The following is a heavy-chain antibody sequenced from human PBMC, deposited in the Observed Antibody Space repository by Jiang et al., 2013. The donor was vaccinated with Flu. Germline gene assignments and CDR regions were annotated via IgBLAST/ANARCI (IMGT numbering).Heavy chain of an antibody. CDR1: GYSISSGYY. CDR3: ARMIYGDPQTDY. V-gene: IGHV4-38-2*01. J-gene: IGHJ4*02. Sequence: SGPGLVKPSETLSLTCAVSGYSISSGYYWGWIRQPPGKGLEWIGTIYHTGRTYYNPSLKSRVTMSVDTSKNQFSLKLSSVTAAGTAVYYCARMIYGDPQTDYWGQGTLVTVSS. CDR2: IYHTGRT. D-gene: IGHD4-17*01.